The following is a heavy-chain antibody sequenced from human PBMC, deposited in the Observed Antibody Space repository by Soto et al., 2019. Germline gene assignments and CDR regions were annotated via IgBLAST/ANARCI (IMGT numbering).Heavy chain of an antibody. CDR1: GYTFANYG. J-gene: IGHJ4*02. D-gene: IGHD5-18*01. CDR2: ISAHTGSA. CDR3: ARSPYSYGKPYHFDY. Sequence: VASVKVSCKASGYTFANYGVGWVRQAPGQGLVWMGWISAHTGSANYAQEFQGRVAVTTDTSTSTASMEVRSLRSDDTAVYYCARSPYSYGKPYHFDYWGQGTLVTVSS. V-gene: IGHV1-18*04.